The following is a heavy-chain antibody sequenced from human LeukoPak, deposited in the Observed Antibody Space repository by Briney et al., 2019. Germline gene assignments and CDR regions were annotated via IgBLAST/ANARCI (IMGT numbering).Heavy chain of an antibody. CDR3: ARVGGNSGQGY. D-gene: IGHD4-23*01. CDR1: GGTFNIYA. J-gene: IGHJ4*02. CDR2: ISSYNANT. Sequence: ASVTVSFKASGGTFNIYAISWVRQAPGQGREWVAWISSYNANTNYALKLQGRVTMTTDTSTSTAYMELRSLRSDDTAVYYCARVGGNSGQGYWGQGTLVTVSS. V-gene: IGHV1-18*01.